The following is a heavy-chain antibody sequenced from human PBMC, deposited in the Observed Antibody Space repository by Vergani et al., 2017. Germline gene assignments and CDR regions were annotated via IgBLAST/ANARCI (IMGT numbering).Heavy chain of an antibody. D-gene: IGHD3-9*01. CDR2: INHSGST. CDR1: GGSFSGYY. J-gene: IGHJ4*02. Sequence: QVQLQQWGAGLLKPSETLSLTCAVYGGSFSGYYWSWIRQPPGKGLEWIGEINHSGSTNYNPSLKSRVTRSVDTSKNQFSLKLSSVTAADTAVYYCARCKVLRYFDWLSKPFDYWGQGTLVTVSS. V-gene: IGHV4-34*01. CDR3: ARCKVLRYFDWLSKPFDY.